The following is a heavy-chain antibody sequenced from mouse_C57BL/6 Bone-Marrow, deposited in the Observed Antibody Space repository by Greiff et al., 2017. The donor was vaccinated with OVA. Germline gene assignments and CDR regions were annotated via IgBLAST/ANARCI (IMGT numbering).Heavy chain of an antibody. D-gene: IGHD6-5*01. V-gene: IGHV10-1*01. CDR1: GFSFNTYA. J-gene: IGHJ4*01. CDR3: VRQALCMDY. Sequence: DVMLVESGGGLVQPTGSLKLSCAASGFSFNTYAMNWVRQAPGKGLEWVARIRSKSNNYATYYAESVKDRFTISRDDSESMLYLQMNNVKTEDTASYYCVRQALCMDYWGQGTSVTVSS. CDR2: IRSKSNNYAT.